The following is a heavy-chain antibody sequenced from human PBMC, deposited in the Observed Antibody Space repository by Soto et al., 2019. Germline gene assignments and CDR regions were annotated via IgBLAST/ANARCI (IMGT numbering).Heavy chain of an antibody. V-gene: IGHV4-59*01. Sequence: SETLSLTCTVSGGSISSYSWSWIRQPPGKGLEWFGYIYYSGSTNYNPSLTSRVTISVDTSKNQFSLKLSSVTAADTAGYYCARCRGGYPPGWFDPWGQGTLVTVSS. CDR2: IYYSGST. D-gene: IGHD2-15*01. CDR1: GGSISSYS. J-gene: IGHJ5*02. CDR3: ARCRGGYPPGWFDP.